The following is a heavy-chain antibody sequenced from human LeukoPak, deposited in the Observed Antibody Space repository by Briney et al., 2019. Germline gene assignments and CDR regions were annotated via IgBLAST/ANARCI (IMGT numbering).Heavy chain of an antibody. D-gene: IGHD3-9*01. Sequence: PGRSLRLSCAASGFTFSSYGMHWVRQAPGKGLEWGAVISDDGSNKYYADSVKGRFTISRDNSKNTLYLQMNSLRAEDTALYYCAKDLGDWSPTRWGQGTLVTVSS. CDR1: GFTFSSYG. J-gene: IGHJ4*02. CDR2: ISDDGSNK. V-gene: IGHV3-30*18. CDR3: AKDLGDWSPTR.